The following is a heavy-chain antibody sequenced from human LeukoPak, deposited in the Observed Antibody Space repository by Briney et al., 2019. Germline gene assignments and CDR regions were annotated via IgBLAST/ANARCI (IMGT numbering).Heavy chain of an antibody. V-gene: IGHV3-33*06. J-gene: IGHJ4*02. CDR2: IWYDGSNK. Sequence: GKSMRLSCAASGFTFSSYGMHWVRQARGKGLEWVAVIWYDGSNKYYADSVKGRFTISRDNPKNTLYLQMNSLRAEDTAVYYCAKEGNRGYSGYDYWGQGTLVTVSS. CDR3: AKEGNRGYSGYDY. CDR1: GFTFSSYG. D-gene: IGHD5-12*01.